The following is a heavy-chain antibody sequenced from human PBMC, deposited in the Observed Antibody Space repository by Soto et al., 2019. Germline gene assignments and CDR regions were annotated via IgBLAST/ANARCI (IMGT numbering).Heavy chain of an antibody. CDR2: LSYDGGYK. D-gene: IGHD2-21*02. Sequence: PGGSLRLSCAASGFIFNNYGMHWVRQAPGKGLEWVAVLSYDGGYKYYADSVKGRFTISRDNSKNTLSLQMKSLRVEDTAIYYCAKVLTPKGDSVLDYWGQGSLVTVS. J-gene: IGHJ4*02. CDR1: GFIFNNYG. V-gene: IGHV3-30*18. CDR3: AKVLTPKGDSVLDY.